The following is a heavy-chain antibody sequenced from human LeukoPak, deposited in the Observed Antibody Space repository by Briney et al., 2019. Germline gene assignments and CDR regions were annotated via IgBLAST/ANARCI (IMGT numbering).Heavy chain of an antibody. CDR1: GFSFTGHW. CDR2: IYGGDSDT. J-gene: IGHJ2*01. CDR3: ARPPAAADTLSNWYFDL. Sequence: GESLKISCKGSGFSFTGHWIGWVRQLPGKGLEWMGIIYGGDSDTRYSPSLQGQVTISADKSITTAYLQWSSLKTSDTAMYYCARPPAAADTLSNWYFDLWGRGTLVTVSS. V-gene: IGHV5-51*01. D-gene: IGHD6-13*01.